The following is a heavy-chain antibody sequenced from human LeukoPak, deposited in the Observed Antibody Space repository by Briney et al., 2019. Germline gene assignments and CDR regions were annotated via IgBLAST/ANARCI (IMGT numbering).Heavy chain of an antibody. CDR2: ISSSSSYI. CDR3: AIVSDSSGYYEDY. J-gene: IGHJ4*02. D-gene: IGHD3-22*01. CDR1: GFTFSSYS. Sequence: GGSLRLSCAASGFTFSSYSMNWVRQAPGKGLEWVSSISSSSSYIYYADSVKGRFTISRDNAKNSLYLQMNSLRAEDTAVYYCAIVSDSSGYYEDYWGQGTLVTVSS. V-gene: IGHV3-21*01.